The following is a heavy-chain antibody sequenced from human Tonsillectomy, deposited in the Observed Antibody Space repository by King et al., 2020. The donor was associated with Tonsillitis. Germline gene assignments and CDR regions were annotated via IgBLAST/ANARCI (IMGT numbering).Heavy chain of an antibody. V-gene: IGHV3-9*01. J-gene: IGHJ4*02. Sequence: VQLVESGGGLVQPGRSLRLSCAASGFTFDDYAMHWVRQAPGKGLEWVSGISWNSGSIGYADSVKGRFTISRDNAKNSLYLQMNSLRAEDTALYYCAKGHSSSWYSFLDYGGRGTLVTVSS. CDR1: GFTFDDYA. D-gene: IGHD6-13*01. CDR3: AKGHSSSWYSFLDY. CDR2: ISWNSGSI.